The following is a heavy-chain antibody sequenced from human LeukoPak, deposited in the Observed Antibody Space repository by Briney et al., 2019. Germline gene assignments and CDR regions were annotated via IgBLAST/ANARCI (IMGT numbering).Heavy chain of an antibody. CDR3: ARDKDIVVVPAASPAYYYGMDV. D-gene: IGHD2-2*01. V-gene: IGHV1-69*13. J-gene: IGHJ6*02. CDR1: GGTFSSYA. Sequence: ASVKVSCKASGGTFSSYAISWVRQAPGQGLEWMGGIIPIFGIANYAQKFQGRVTITADESTSTAYMELSSLRSEDTAVYYCARDKDIVVVPAASPAYYYGMDVWGQGTTVTVSS. CDR2: IIPIFGIA.